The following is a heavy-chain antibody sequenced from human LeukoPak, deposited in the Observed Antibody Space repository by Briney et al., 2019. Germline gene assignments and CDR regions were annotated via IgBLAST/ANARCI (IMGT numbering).Heavy chain of an antibody. J-gene: IGHJ6*03. D-gene: IGHD4-11*01. V-gene: IGHV3-7*01. CDR3: AKDTDRSMDV. CDR2: VKQDGSER. Sequence: GGSLRLSCEASGFSMSVYWMSWVRQAPGKGLEWVGNVKQDGSERNYVDSVKGRFTISRDNSKNTLYLQMNSLRAEDTAVYYCAKDTDRSMDVWGKGTTVTVSS. CDR1: GFSMSVYW.